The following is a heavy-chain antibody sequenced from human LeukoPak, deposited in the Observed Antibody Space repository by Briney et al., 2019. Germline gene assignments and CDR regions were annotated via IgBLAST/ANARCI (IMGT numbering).Heavy chain of an antibody. CDR2: ISAYNGNT. CDR3: ARLSGGLTVYWFDP. D-gene: IGHD3-16*01. CDR1: GYTFTSYG. Sequence: VASVKVSCKASGYTFTSYGISWVRQAPGQGLEWMGWISAYNGNTNYAQKLQGRVTMTTDTSTSTAYMELRSLRSDDTAVYYCARLSGGLTVYWFDPWGQGTLVTVSS. J-gene: IGHJ5*02. V-gene: IGHV1-18*01.